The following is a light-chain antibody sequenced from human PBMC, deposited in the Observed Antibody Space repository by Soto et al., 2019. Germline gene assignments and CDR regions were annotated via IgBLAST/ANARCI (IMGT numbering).Light chain of an antibody. Sequence: DIQLTQFPSTLSASVGDRVSITCRARESINIWLAWYQQKPGKAPKLLMYDASILASGVSSRFSGSGSGTQFTLTISSLQPDDFATYYCQQYNSYRTFGQGTRVEIK. CDR3: QQYNSYRT. J-gene: IGKJ1*01. V-gene: IGKV1-5*01. CDR2: DAS. CDR1: ESINIW.